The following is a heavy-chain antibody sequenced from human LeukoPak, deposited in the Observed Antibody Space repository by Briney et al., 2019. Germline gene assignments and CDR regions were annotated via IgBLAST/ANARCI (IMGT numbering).Heavy chain of an antibody. J-gene: IGHJ6*03. CDR2: IIPIFGTA. CDR1: GGTFSSYA. CDR3: ASRAGGTGSYYYYMDV. V-gene: IGHV1-69*13. Sequence: SVKVSCKASGGTFSSYAISWVRQAPGQGLEWMGGIIPIFGTANYAQKFQGRVTITADESTSTAYMELSSLRSEDTAVYYCASRAGGTGSYYYYMDVWGKGTTVTISS. D-gene: IGHD1-1*01.